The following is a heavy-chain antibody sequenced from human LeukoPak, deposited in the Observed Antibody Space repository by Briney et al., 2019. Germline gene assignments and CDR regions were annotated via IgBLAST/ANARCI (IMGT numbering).Heavy chain of an antibody. J-gene: IGHJ4*02. CDR3: ARDRGGGWDY. CDR1: GFSLSTYW. CDR2: IKQDESEK. Sequence: GGSLRLSCAASGFSLSTYWMSWVRQAPGKGLEWVANIKQDESEKDYVDSVKGRFTISRDNAKNSLYLQMNSLRGEDTAVYYCARDRGGGWDYWGQGTLVTVSS. V-gene: IGHV3-7*01. D-gene: IGHD3-16*01.